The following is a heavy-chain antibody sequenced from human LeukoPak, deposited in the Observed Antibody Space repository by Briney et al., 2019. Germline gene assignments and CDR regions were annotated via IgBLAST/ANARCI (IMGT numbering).Heavy chain of an antibody. J-gene: IGHJ4*02. CDR1: GFTFNTYW. D-gene: IGHD4/OR15-4a*01. V-gene: IGHV3-7*01. CDR3: ARGQGAY. CDR2: INQDGSGK. Sequence: PGGSLRLSCAAFGFTFNTYWMTCIRQAPGKGLEWVANINQDGSGKYYVDSLKGRFTISRDNAKNSLYLQMNSLRAEDTAVYYCARGQGAYWGQGTLVTVSS.